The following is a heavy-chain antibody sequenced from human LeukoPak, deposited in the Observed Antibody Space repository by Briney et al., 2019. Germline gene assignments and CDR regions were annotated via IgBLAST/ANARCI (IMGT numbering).Heavy chain of an antibody. J-gene: IGHJ5*02. CDR3: ARGVFGRFDP. CDR1: GGSLSGYY. D-gene: IGHD2-15*01. V-gene: IGHV4-34*01. Sequence: SETLSLTCVVYGGSLSGYYWNWIRQPPGKGLEWIGEINQSGNTNYNPSLESRVTISVDTSKNQFFLNLNSVTVADTAAYYCARGVFGRFDPWGQGTLVTVSS. CDR2: INQSGNT.